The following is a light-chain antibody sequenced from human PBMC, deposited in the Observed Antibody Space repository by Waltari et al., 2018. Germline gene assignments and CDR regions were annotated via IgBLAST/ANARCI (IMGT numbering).Light chain of an antibody. V-gene: IGKV1-5*03. J-gene: IGKJ4*01. CDR1: QNINTW. Sequence: DIQMSQSPSTLSASIGDRVTITCRASQNINTWVAWYQQKPGKDPKFLVYKASTLDSGVPSRFSGSGSGTEFTLTISSLQPDDFATYYCQQYDTYPLTFGGGTKVEIK. CDR3: QQYDTYPLT. CDR2: KAS.